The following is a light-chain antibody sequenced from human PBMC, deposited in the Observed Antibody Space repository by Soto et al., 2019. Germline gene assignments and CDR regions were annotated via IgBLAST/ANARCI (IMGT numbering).Light chain of an antibody. V-gene: IGLV2-14*01. CDR1: SSDVGGYNY. Sequence: QSALTQPASVSGSPGQSITISCTGTSSDVGGYNYVSWYQQHPGKAPKLMIYDVSNRPSGVSNRFSGSTSGNTPSLTISGLQAEDEADYYCSSYTSSSTYVFGTGTKLTVL. CDR3: SSYTSSSTYV. CDR2: DVS. J-gene: IGLJ1*01.